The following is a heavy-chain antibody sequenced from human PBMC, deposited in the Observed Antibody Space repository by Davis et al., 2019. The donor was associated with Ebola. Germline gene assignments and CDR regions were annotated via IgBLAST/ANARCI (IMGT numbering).Heavy chain of an antibody. CDR3: ARGLGGTGY. D-gene: IGHD1-1*01. V-gene: IGHV2-5*08. J-gene: IGHJ4*02. CDR2: IYWDDDK. Sequence: TLSLTCTVSGGSISSYYWSWIRQPPGKALEWLALIYWDDDKRYSPSLKSRLTITKDTSKNQVVLTMTNMDPVDTATYYCARGLGGTGYWGQGTLVTVSS. CDR1: GGSISSYYW.